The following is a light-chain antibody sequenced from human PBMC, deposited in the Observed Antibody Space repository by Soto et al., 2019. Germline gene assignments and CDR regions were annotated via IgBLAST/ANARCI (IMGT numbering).Light chain of an antibody. Sequence: QSVLTQPASVSGSPGQSITISCTGTSSDVADYRYVSWYQHRPGEAPKLIIYELSNRPSGVSSRFSGSKSGNTASLTISGVQPEDGAEYYCSSYTRSNTLVFGGGTQLTVL. CDR1: SSDVADYRY. CDR2: ELS. CDR3: SSYTRSNTLV. V-gene: IGLV2-14*01. J-gene: IGLJ2*01.